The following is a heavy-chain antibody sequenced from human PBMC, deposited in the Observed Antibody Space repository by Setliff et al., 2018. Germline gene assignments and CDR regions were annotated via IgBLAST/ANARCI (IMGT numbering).Heavy chain of an antibody. D-gene: IGHD6-6*01. V-gene: IGHV4-34*01. CDR1: GGTFSDYY. Sequence: PSETLSLTCTAYGGTFSDYYWTWIRQPPGKGLEWIGEINHSGTTNYNPSLRSRVTIAVDTYKNQFSLTMSSVTAADAAIYYCARGRNVAARLLDTWGQGSRVTVSS. CDR2: INHSGTT. CDR3: ARGRNVAARLLDT. J-gene: IGHJ5*02.